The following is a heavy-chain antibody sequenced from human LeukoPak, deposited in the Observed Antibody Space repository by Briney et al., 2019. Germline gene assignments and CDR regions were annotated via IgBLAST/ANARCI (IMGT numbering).Heavy chain of an antibody. D-gene: IGHD5-12*01. V-gene: IGHV3-48*01. Sequence: GGSLRLSCAASGFTFSDYSMNWVRQAPGKGLEWISYIGISSGRTQYADSVKGRFTISRDKARNSLYLQMNTLRVEDTAVYYCARDHRYAFDNWGHGTLVTVSS. CDR2: IGISSGRT. J-gene: IGHJ4*01. CDR1: GFTFSDYS. CDR3: ARDHRYAFDN.